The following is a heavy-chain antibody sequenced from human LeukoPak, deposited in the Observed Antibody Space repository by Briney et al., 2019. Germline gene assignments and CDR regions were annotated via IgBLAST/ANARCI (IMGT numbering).Heavy chain of an antibody. Sequence: SETLSLTCTVSGGSISNYYWSWIRQPAGKRLEWLGRIYSSGSTNYNPSLKSRVTISVDTSKNQFSLKLSSVTAADTAVYYCARGCREWFPAPFDYWGQGTLVTVSS. CDR3: ARGCREWFPAPFDY. CDR1: GGSISNYY. CDR2: IYSSGST. J-gene: IGHJ4*02. V-gene: IGHV4-4*07. D-gene: IGHD3-10*01.